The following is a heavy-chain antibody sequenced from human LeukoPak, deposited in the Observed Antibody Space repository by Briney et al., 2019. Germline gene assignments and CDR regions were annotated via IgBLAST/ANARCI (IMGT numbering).Heavy chain of an antibody. CDR2: IYYSGST. CDR3: ARPVDTAMVGLFAFDI. Sequence: PSETLSLTCTVSGGSISSSSYYWGWIRQPPGKGLEWIGSIYYSGSTYYNPSLKSRVTISVDTSKNQFSLKLSSVTAADTAVYYCARPVDTAMVGLFAFDIWGQGTMVTVSS. D-gene: IGHD5-18*01. J-gene: IGHJ3*02. CDR1: GGSISSSSYY. V-gene: IGHV4-39*01.